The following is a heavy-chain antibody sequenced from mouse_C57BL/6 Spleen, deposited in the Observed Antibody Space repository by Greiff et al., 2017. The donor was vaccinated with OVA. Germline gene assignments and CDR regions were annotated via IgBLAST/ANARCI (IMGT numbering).Heavy chain of an antibody. CDR2: IYPGSGNT. CDR3: ARELREYFDY. CDR1: GYTFTDYY. Sequence: QVQLQQSGAELVRPGASVKLSCKASGYTFTDYYINWVKQRPGQGLEWIARIYPGSGNTYYNEKFKGKATLTAEKSSSTAYMQLSSLTSEDSAVYFCARELREYFDYWGQGTTLTVSS. J-gene: IGHJ2*01. D-gene: IGHD3-2*02. V-gene: IGHV1-76*01.